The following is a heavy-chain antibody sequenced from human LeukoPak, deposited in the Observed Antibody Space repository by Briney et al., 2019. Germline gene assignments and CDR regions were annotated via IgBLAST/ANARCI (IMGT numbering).Heavy chain of an antibody. J-gene: IGHJ4*02. Sequence: ETLSLTCAVYGGSFSGYYWSWVRQAPGKGLEWVANIKGDGSYKYYVDSVKGRFTISRDNAKSSVYLQMNTLRAEDTAVYYCATSADSSGNDWGQGTLVTVSS. D-gene: IGHD3-22*01. CDR2: IKGDGSYK. CDR1: GGSFSGYY. CDR3: ATSADSSGND. V-gene: IGHV3-7*03.